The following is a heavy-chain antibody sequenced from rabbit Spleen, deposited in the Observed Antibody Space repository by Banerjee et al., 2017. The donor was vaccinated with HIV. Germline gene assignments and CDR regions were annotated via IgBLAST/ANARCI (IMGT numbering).Heavy chain of an antibody. D-gene: IGHD3-1*01. CDR2: IYTADGST. Sequence: QQLVESGGGLVKPGASLTLTCKASGIDFSSGYDMCWVRQAPGKGLEWIACIYTADGSTYYASWAKGRFTISKTSSTTVTLQMTSLTAADTATYFCARTYRNGAGLDYGVLDLWGPGTLVTVS. V-gene: IGHV1S40*01. J-gene: IGHJ2*01. CDR3: ARTYRNGAGLDYGVLDL. CDR1: GIDFSSGYD.